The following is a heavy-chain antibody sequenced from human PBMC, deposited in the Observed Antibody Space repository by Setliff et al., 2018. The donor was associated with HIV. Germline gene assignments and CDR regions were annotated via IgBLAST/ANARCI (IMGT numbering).Heavy chain of an antibody. V-gene: IGHV3-21*04. CDR1: GFTFSSYC. D-gene: IGHD1-26*01. CDR2: ISYGSTYI. J-gene: IGHJ6*03. CDR3: AKGAGGGTFVSDFYYMDV. Sequence: KPGGSLRLSCVASGFTFSSYCMDWFRQAPGKGLEWVSSISYGSTYIYQSDSVRGRFTVSRDNAKNSLYLQLNSLRAEDMALYYCAKGAGGGTFVSDFYYMDVWGKGTTVTVSS.